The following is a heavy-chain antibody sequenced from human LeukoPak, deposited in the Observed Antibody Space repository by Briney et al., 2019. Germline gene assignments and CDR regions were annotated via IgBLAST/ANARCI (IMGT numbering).Heavy chain of an antibody. CDR1: GFTFRSHG. D-gene: IGHD6-6*01. V-gene: IGHV3-33*01. CDR2: IWYDGSNK. J-gene: IGHJ4*02. CDR3: VRDIAARRIDY. Sequence: GGSLRLSCAASGFTFRSHGMHWVRQTQGKGMEWVAVIWYDGSNKYYAVSVKGRFTISRDNSKNTLYLQMNSLRAEDTAVYYCVRDIAARRIDYWGQGTLVTVSS.